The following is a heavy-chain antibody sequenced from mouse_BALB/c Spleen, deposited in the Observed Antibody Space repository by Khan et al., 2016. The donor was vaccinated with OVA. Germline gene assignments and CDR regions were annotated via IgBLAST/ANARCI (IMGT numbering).Heavy chain of an antibody. CDR3: ARIKKIVATYFDY. CDR2: TNPTNGRT. V-gene: IGHV1S81*02. D-gene: IGHD1-1*01. Sequence: QVQLQQPGAELVKAGASVKMSCKASGYTFTSYWMHWVKQRLGQGLEWFAETNPTNGRTYYNEKFKSKATLTVDNSSSTAYMLLSGPTFEDSAVYYCARIKKIVATYFDYWSQGTTLTVSS. CDR1: GYTFTSYW. J-gene: IGHJ2*01.